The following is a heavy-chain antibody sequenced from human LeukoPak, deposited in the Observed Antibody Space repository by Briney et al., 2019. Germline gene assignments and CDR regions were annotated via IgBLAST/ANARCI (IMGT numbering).Heavy chain of an antibody. Sequence: GGSLRLSCAASGFTFSSYAMHWVRQAPGKGLEWVAVISYDGSNKYYADSVKGRFTVSRDNSKNTVYLEMNSLRSEDTAVYDCAKDLGYCSSTSCSVAFDIWGQGTMVTVSS. J-gene: IGHJ3*02. CDR2: ISYDGSNK. CDR1: GFTFSSYA. D-gene: IGHD2-2*01. V-gene: IGHV3-30-3*01. CDR3: AKDLGYCSSTSCSVAFDI.